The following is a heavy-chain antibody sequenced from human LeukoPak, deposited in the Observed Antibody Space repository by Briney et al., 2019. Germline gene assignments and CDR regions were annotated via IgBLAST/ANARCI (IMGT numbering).Heavy chain of an antibody. CDR1: GGSISSGDYY. CDR2: IYYSGST. J-gene: IGHJ3*02. CDR3: AILDPITMIVVANTGRVGRDDAFDI. Sequence: KPSETLSLTCTVSGGSISSGDYYWSWIRQPPGKGLEWIGYIYYSGSTYYNPSLKSRVTISVDTSKNQFSLKLSSVTAADTAVYYCAILDPITMIVVANTGRVGRDDAFDIWGQGTMVTVSS. V-gene: IGHV4-30-4*01. D-gene: IGHD3-22*01.